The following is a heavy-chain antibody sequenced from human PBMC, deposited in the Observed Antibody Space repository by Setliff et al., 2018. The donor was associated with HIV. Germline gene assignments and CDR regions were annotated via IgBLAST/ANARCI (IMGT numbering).Heavy chain of an antibody. J-gene: IGHJ3*02. Sequence: LRLSCAASGFTFSSYSMNWVRQAPGKGLEWVSSISSSSSYIYYADSVKGRFTISGDNAKNSLYLQMNSLRAEDTAVYYCARDLGDILTGYPAPDAFDIWGQGTMVTVS. V-gene: IGHV3-21*01. CDR2: ISSSSSYI. CDR3: ARDLGDILTGYPAPDAFDI. D-gene: IGHD3-9*01. CDR1: GFTFSSYS.